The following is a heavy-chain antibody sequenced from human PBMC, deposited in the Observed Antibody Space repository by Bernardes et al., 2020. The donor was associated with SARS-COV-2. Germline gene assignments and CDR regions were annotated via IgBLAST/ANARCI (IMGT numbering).Heavy chain of an antibody. D-gene: IGHD2-15*01. Sequence: LLKPTETLTLTCTVSGFSLSNARMGVSWIRQPPGKALEWLAHIFSNDEKSYSTSLKSRLTISKDTSKSQVVLTMTNMDPVDTATYYCARIQLDCSGGSCYSLFDYWGQGTLVTVSS. CDR3: ARIQLDCSGGSCYSLFDY. V-gene: IGHV2-26*01. J-gene: IGHJ4*02. CDR1: GFSLSNARMG. CDR2: IFSNDEK.